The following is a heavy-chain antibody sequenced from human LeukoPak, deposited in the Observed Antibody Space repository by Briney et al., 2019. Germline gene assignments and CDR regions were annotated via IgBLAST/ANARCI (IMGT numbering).Heavy chain of an antibody. D-gene: IGHD5-18*01. CDR3: ARLPIQLWSLEYYFDY. J-gene: IGHJ4*02. Sequence: SETLSLTCTVSGGSISSSSYYWGWIRQPPGKGLEWIGSIYYGGSTNYNPSLKSRVTISVDTSKNQFSLKLSSVTAADTAVYYCARLPIQLWSLEYYFDYWGQGTLVTVSS. CDR2: IYYGGST. V-gene: IGHV4-39*07. CDR1: GGSISSSSYY.